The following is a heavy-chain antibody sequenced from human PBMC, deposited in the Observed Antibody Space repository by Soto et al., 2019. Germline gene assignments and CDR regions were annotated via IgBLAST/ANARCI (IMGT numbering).Heavy chain of an antibody. CDR2: ISYDGSNK. CDR3: AHDKQWLVLWFDP. Sequence: GGSLRLSCAASGFTFSSYGMHWVRQAPGKGLEWVAVISYDGSNKYYADSVKGRFTISRDNSKNTLYLQMNSLRAEDTAVYYCAHDKQWLVLWFDPWGQGTLVTVTS. CDR1: GFTFSSYG. V-gene: IGHV3-30*18. J-gene: IGHJ5*02. D-gene: IGHD6-19*01.